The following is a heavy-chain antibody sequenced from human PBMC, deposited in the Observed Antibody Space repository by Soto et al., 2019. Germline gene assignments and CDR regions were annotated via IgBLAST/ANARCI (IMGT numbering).Heavy chain of an antibody. Sequence: SETLSFTCTVSGGAINSTVYYWGWIRQPPGKGLEWIGSSNYGGPTYYSPSLQSRVTISLDTAKNHFSLNLRSVTAADTAVYYCARQRTSVVTQAYFDDWGQGSLVTVSS. V-gene: IGHV4-39*01. CDR3: ARQRTSVVTQAYFDD. CDR1: GGAINSTVYY. J-gene: IGHJ4*02. CDR2: SNYGGPT. D-gene: IGHD2-21*02.